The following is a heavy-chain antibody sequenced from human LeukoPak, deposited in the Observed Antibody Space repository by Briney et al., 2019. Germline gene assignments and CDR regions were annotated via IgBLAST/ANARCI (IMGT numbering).Heavy chain of an antibody. Sequence: PSETLSLTCTVSGGSVGSSAFYRGWIRQPPGKGLEWIGSIHYTGNTYYNSSLRNRVTISVDSSRDQFSLRLPSVTAADTAVYYCARHSSRLRHFDSWGQGTLVTVSS. V-gene: IGHV4-39*01. J-gene: IGHJ4*02. CDR1: GGSVGSSAFY. CDR3: ARHSSRLRHFDS. D-gene: IGHD2-15*01. CDR2: IHYTGNT.